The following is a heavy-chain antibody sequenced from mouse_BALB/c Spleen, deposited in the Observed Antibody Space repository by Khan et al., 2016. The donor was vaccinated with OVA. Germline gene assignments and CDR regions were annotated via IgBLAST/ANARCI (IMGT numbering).Heavy chain of an antibody. Sequence: VQLQQSGAELVRPGSSVKISCKASGYAFSSYWMNWVKQRPGQGLEWIGQIYPGDGETKYNGKFKGKVTLTADKSSSTAYMQLTSLTSEDSAVYFCARSGYDFFAYWGQGTLVTVSA. CDR3: ARSGYDFFAY. J-gene: IGHJ3*01. CDR2: IYPGDGET. V-gene: IGHV1-80*01. D-gene: IGHD2-14*01. CDR1: GYAFSSYW.